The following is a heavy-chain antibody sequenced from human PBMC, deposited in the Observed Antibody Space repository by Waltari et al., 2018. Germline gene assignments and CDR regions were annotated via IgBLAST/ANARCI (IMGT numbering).Heavy chain of an antibody. V-gene: IGHV3-23*01. Sequence: EVHLLESGGGLEQPGGSLRLSCAVSGFTFSNYAMSWVRQAPGKGLEWVSCVSVSSRNTYYADSVKGRFSISRDSSKSTLYLQMNSLRAEDTAVYYCTRGATGDCNAPSDYWGQGTLVTVSS. CDR2: VSVSSRNT. D-gene: IGHD2-21*02. CDR1: GFTFSNYA. CDR3: TRGATGDCNAPSDY. J-gene: IGHJ4*02.